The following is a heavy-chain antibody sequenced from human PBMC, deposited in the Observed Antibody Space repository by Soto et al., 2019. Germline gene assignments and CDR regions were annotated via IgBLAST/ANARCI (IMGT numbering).Heavy chain of an antibody. D-gene: IGHD3-9*01. CDR1: GFSLSTSGVG. V-gene: IGHV2-5*02. CDR3: AHSSGYDILTGYYDAFDI. CDR2: IYWDDDK. J-gene: IGHJ3*02. Sequence: SGPTLVNPTQTLTLTCTFSGFSLSTSGVGVGWIRQPPGKALEWLALIYWDDDKRCSPSLKSRLTITKDTSKNQVVLTMTNMDPVDTATYYCAHSSGYDILTGYYDAFDIWGQGTMVTVSS.